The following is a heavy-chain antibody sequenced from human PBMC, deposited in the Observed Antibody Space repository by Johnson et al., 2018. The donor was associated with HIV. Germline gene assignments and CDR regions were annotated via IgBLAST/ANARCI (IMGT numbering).Heavy chain of an antibody. J-gene: IGHJ3*01. CDR2: IGTAGDT. CDR1: GFTFSCYD. CDR3: ARDGESQQLPLGDAFDV. V-gene: IGHV3-13*01. D-gene: IGHD6-13*01. Sequence: VQLVESGGGLVQPGGSLRLSCAASGFTFSCYDVHWVRQATGKGLEWVSPIGTAGDTYYPGSVKGRFTISRENAKNSLYLQMSSLRAEDTAMYYCARDGESQQLPLGDAFDVWGQGTMVTVSS.